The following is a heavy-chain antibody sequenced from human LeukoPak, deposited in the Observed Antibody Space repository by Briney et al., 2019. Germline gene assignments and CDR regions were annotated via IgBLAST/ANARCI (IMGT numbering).Heavy chain of an antibody. CDR1: GYSFTNYW. CDR3: ARSGRLGYCSGGSCFRWDY. Sequence: PGESLKISCKVSGYSFTNYWIGWVRQMPAKGLEWMGINYPDDSDTKYSPSFQGQVTISADKSISTAYLQWSSLKASDTAMYYCARSGRLGYCSGGSCFRWDYWGQGTLVTVSS. V-gene: IGHV5-51*01. D-gene: IGHD2-15*01. J-gene: IGHJ4*02. CDR2: NYPDDSDT.